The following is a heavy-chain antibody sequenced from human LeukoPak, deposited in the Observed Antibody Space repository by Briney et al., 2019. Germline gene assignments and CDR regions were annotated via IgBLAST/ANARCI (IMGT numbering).Heavy chain of an antibody. D-gene: IGHD6-6*01. CDR3: ARDRPRQRPIAHGNAFDI. J-gene: IGHJ3*02. Sequence: PSETLSFTCTVSGGSISSYYGSWIRQPRGGGLGWIGYIYDSGSTNYSPSLKGRVTISVEKSKNQFSLKLSSVTAAATAVYYCARDRPRQRPIAHGNAFDIWGQGTMVTVSS. V-gene: IGHV4-59*01. CDR2: IYDSGST. CDR1: GGSISSYY.